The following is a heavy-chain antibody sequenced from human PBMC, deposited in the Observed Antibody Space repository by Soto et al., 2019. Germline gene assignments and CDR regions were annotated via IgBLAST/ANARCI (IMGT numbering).Heavy chain of an antibody. V-gene: IGHV3-23*01. Sequence: DVQLLESGGGLVQPEGSLRLSCAASGFTFSSYAMDWVRQGPGKGLEWVAVVSIGGSTHYADSLRGRFTISRDNSKNTLSLLMNSLTAEDTAVYFCAKRRGAGGHFDYWGQGALVTVSS. CDR3: AKRRGAGGHFDY. D-gene: IGHD2-15*01. CDR1: GFTFSSYA. CDR2: VSIGGST. J-gene: IGHJ4*02.